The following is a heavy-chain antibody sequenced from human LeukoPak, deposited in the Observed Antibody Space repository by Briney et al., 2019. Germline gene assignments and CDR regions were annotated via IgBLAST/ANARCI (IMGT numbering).Heavy chain of an antibody. V-gene: IGHV1-46*01. CDR3: AREVIVVVTSRAFDI. D-gene: IGHD2-15*01. CDR2: INPSGGST. Sequence: GASVRVSCKASGYTFTSYYMHWVRQAPGRGLEWMGIINPSGGSTSYAQKFQGRVTMTRDMSTSTVYMELSSLRSEDTAVYYCAREVIVVVTSRAFDIWGQGTMVTVSS. J-gene: IGHJ3*02. CDR1: GYTFTSYY.